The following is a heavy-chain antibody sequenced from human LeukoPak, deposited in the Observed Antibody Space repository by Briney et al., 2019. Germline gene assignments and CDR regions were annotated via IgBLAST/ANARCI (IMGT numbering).Heavy chain of an antibody. CDR2: ITGSGGST. CDR3: ATRPASETYYGVFDY. D-gene: IGHD3-10*01. J-gene: IGHJ4*02. CDR1: GVIFSNHA. V-gene: IGHV3-23*01. Sequence: PGGSLRLSCAASGVIFSNHAMSWVRQVPGKGLEWVSGITGSGGSTYHAESVKGRFTISRDNSKNTLYLEMNSLRAEDTAVYFCATRPASETYYGVFDYWGQGTLVTVSS.